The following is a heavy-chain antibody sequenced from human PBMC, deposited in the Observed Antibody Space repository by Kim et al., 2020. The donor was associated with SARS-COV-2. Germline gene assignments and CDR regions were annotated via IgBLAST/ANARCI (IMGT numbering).Heavy chain of an antibody. CDR1: GLTFGDYD. D-gene: IGHD3-10*01. CDR2: ISWNSGRK. Sequence: GGSLRLSCATSGLTFGDYDMHWVRQAPGEGLEWVSGISWNSGRKDYADSVKGRFTISRDNAKNTLYLQMNSLRTEDTALYYCAKDMASGSSDDYWGQGTLVTVSS. CDR3: AKDMASGSSDDY. J-gene: IGHJ4*02. V-gene: IGHV3-9*01.